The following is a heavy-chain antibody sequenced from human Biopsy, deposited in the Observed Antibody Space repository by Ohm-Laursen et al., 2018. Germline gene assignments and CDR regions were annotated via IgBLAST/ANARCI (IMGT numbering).Heavy chain of an antibody. D-gene: IGHD2-8*01. J-gene: IGHJ6*02. CDR1: GFTFSGFS. Sequence: SLRLSCAASGFTFSGFSMNWVRQAPGKGLEWVSSVTTTSSYIYYADSVKGRFTISRDNAKNSVYLQMNSLRVEDTAVYYCARDDGFYARTSGMDVWGQGTTVTVSS. V-gene: IGHV3-21*01. CDR3: ARDDGFYARTSGMDV. CDR2: VTTTSSYI.